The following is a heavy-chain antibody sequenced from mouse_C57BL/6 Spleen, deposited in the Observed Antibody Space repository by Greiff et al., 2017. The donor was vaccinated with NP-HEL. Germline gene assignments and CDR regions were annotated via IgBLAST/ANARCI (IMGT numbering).Heavy chain of an antibody. Sequence: EVMLVESGGGLVKPGGSLKLSCAASGFTFSSYAMSWVRQTPEKRLEWVATISDGGSYTYYPDNVKGRFTISRDNAKNNLYLQMSHLKSEDTAMYYCGRDGGNDGYFPFAYWGQGTLVTVSA. J-gene: IGHJ3*01. V-gene: IGHV5-4*01. D-gene: IGHD2-3*01. CDR1: GFTFSSYA. CDR3: GRDGGNDGYFPFAY. CDR2: ISDGGSYT.